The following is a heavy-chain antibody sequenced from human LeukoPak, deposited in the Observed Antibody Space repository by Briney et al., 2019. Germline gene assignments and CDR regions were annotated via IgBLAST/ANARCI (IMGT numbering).Heavy chain of an antibody. CDR1: GLTFTSYA. CDR3: AREGYSSSWYHPYFDY. D-gene: IGHD6-13*01. V-gene: IGHV3-23*01. J-gene: IGHJ4*02. CDR2: ISGSGDST. Sequence: PGRSLRLSCAASGLTFTSYALTWVRQAPGKGMEWVSSISGSGDSTFYADSVKGRFTTSRDYSKNTLYLQMNSLRAEDTAVYYCAREGYSSSWYHPYFDYWGQGTLVTVSS.